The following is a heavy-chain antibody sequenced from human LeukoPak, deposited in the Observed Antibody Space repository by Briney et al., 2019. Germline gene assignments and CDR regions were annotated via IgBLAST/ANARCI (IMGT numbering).Heavy chain of an antibody. V-gene: IGHV2-70*04. Sequence: SGPTLLNPTQTLTLTCAFSGFSLATSRMRVSWIRHPPGKALAWLPRLDWDDDKNYSTSLKTRITISHDPSKNQVVLTMTNMDPVDTATYYCARDPDYGDFPCGAFDIWGQGTMATVSS. CDR2: LDWDDDK. CDR3: ARDPDYGDFPCGAFDI. D-gene: IGHD4-17*01. J-gene: IGHJ3*02. CDR1: GFSLATSRMR.